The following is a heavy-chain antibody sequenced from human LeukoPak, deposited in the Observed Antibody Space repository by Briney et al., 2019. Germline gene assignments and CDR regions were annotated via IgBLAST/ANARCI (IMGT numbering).Heavy chain of an antibody. J-gene: IGHJ4*02. CDR2: IYHSGST. CDR3: ARALPAFDY. V-gene: IGHV4-38-2*01. Sequence: TSETLSLTCAVSGYSISSGCYWGWIRQPPGKGLEWIGSIYHSGSTYYNPSLKSRVTISVDTSKNQFSLKLSSVTAADTAVYYCARALPAFDYWGQGTLVTVSS. D-gene: IGHD2-2*01. CDR1: GYSISSGCY.